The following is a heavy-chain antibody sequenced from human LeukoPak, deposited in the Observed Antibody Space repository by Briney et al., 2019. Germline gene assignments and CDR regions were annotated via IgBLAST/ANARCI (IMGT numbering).Heavy chain of an antibody. Sequence: SETLSLTCTVSGGSISSSRYYWAWIRQPPGKGLDWIGTIYYSGSTYYNPSLKSRVTISVDTSKNQFSLRLSSVTAADTALYYGASLAGRSSSWRAYYFDYWGQGTLVTVSS. V-gene: IGHV4-39*01. D-gene: IGHD6-13*01. J-gene: IGHJ4*02. CDR2: IYYSGST. CDR1: GGSISSSRYY. CDR3: ASLAGRSSSWRAYYFDY.